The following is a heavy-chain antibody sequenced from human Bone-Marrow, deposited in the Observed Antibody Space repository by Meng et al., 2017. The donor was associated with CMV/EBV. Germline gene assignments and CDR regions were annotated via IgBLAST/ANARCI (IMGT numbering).Heavy chain of an antibody. CDR3: ARAHADSYYYYGMDV. Sequence: GSLRLSCTVSGGSISSYYWSWIRQPPGKGLEWIGYIYYSGSTNYNPSLKSRVTISVDTSKNQFSLKLSSVTAADTAVYYCARAHADSYYYYGMDVWGQGTTVTVYS. J-gene: IGHJ6*01. CDR2: IYYSGST. CDR1: GGSISSYY. V-gene: IGHV4-59*01. D-gene: IGHD4-17*01.